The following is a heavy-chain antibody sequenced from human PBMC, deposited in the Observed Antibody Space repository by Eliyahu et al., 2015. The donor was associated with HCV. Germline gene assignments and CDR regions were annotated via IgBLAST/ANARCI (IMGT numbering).Heavy chain of an antibody. V-gene: IGHV3-21*01. Sequence: EEQLEESGGGLVKPGGSLRLSCAASGFTFSSYTIHWVRQAPGQGLEWXSSIRSSGTYINYADSVQGRFTISRDNAKMSVFLQMDSLRAEDTAVYYCARVSARGGMDVWGQGTTVTVSS. J-gene: IGHJ6*02. CDR1: GFTFSSYT. CDR3: ARVSARGGMDV. CDR2: IRSSGTYI.